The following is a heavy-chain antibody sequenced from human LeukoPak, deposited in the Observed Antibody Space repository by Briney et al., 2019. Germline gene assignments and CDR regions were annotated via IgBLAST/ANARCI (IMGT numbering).Heavy chain of an antibody. J-gene: IGHJ3*01. CDR3: ARDYSRRDALDL. V-gene: IGHV3-53*01. CDR2: IYSGGST. Sequence: PGGSLRLSCADSGFTVSDNYMNWVRQAPGRGLGRVSVIYSGGSTYYVDSVKGRFTISRDNSKNTLYLQMNSLRAEDTAVYYCARDYSRRDALDLWGQGTMVTVSS. CDR1: GFTVSDNY. D-gene: IGHD3-22*01.